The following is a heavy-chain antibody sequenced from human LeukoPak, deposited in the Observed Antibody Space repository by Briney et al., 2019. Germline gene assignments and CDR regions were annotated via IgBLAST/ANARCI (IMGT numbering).Heavy chain of an antibody. CDR3: VKERGSGNYYFAY. CDR1: GFTFRSSP. Sequence: GGSLRLSCSASGFTFRSSPRHWVRQAPGKGLEYVSAITSNGGSTYYADSVKGRFTISRDNSKNTLYLQMSSLRPEDTAVYYCVKERGSGNYYFAYWSQGTLVTVSS. CDR2: ITSNGGST. V-gene: IGHV3-64D*06. J-gene: IGHJ4*02. D-gene: IGHD3-10*01.